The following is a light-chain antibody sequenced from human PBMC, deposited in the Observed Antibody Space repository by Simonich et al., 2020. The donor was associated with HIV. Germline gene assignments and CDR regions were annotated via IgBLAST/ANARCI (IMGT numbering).Light chain of an antibody. V-gene: IGKV1-39*01. J-gene: IGKJ2*01. CDR1: KSISNY. CDR3: QQSYSSLSYT. CDR2: AAS. Sequence: DIQMTQSPSTLSASVGDRVTITCRTSKSISNYLNWYQQKPGKAPKLLIYAASNLQSGVPSRFSGSGSGTDFTLTISSLQPEDFATYYCQQSYSSLSYTFGLGTKLEIK.